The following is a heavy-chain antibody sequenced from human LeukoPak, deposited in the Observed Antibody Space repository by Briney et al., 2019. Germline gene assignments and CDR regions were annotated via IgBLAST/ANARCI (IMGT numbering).Heavy chain of an antibody. CDR2: INPNSGGT. Sequence: ASVKVSCKASGYTFTGYYMHWVRQAPGQGLEWMGWINPNSGGTNYAQKFQGRVTMTRDTSISTAYMELSSLRSDDMAVYYCARGQARKHYYGSGTFYNREDDAYDIWGQGTMVTVSS. J-gene: IGHJ3*02. CDR3: ARGQARKHYYGSGTFYNREDDAYDI. D-gene: IGHD3-10*01. CDR1: GYTFTGYY. V-gene: IGHV1-2*02.